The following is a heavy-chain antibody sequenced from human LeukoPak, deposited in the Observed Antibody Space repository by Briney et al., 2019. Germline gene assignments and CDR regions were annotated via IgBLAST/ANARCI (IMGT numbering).Heavy chain of an antibody. V-gene: IGHV3-30*09. CDR2: ISYDGSNK. Sequence: GGSLRLSCAASGFIFSRHAMHWVRQAPGKGLEGVAVISYDGSNKYSTASVKGRFAVSMDNPRNALSLQMNSLRPEDTAVYYCARANGLRYEPSTLDYRGQGTLVTVSS. J-gene: IGHJ4*02. CDR1: GFIFSRHA. CDR3: ARANGLRYEPSTLDY. D-gene: IGHD2-2*01.